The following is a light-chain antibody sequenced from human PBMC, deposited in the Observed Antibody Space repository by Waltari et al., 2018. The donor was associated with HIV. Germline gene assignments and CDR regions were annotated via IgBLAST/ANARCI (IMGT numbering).Light chain of an antibody. CDR1: QSISSY. CDR2: AAS. CDR3: QQSYGTPRT. J-gene: IGKJ1*01. Sequence: DIQMTQSPSSLSASVGDRVTITCRASQSISSYLNWYQQKPGKAHKLLIYAASSLQSGVPSRFNGSGSGTDFTLTISSLQPEDFATYYCQQSYGTPRTFGQGTKVEIK. V-gene: IGKV1-39*01.